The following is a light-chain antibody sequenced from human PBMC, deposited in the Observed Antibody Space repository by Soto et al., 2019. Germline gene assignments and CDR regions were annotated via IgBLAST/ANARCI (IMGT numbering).Light chain of an antibody. CDR3: SSYTSSSLLV. Sequence: QSVLTQPASVSGSPGQSITISCTGTSSEVGGYNSVSWYQQHPGKAPKLMIYDVSHRPSGVSDRFSGSKSGNTAALTISGLQAEEEADYYCSSYTSSSLLVFGGGTKVTVL. J-gene: IGLJ2*01. CDR1: SSEVGGYNS. V-gene: IGLV2-14*01. CDR2: DVS.